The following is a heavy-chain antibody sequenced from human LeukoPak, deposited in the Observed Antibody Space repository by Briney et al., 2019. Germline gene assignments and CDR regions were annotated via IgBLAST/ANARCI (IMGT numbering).Heavy chain of an antibody. J-gene: IGHJ4*02. CDR3: ARVHLPSIAERGIYRY. V-gene: IGHV1-2*02. D-gene: IGHD6-13*01. CDR2: INPNSGGT. CDR1: GYTFTGYY. Sequence: ASVKVSCKASGYTFTGYYMHWVRQAPGQGLEWMGWINPNSGGTNYAQKFQGRVTITRDTSASTAYMELSSLRSEDTAVYYCARVHLPSIAERGIYRYWGQGTLVTVSS.